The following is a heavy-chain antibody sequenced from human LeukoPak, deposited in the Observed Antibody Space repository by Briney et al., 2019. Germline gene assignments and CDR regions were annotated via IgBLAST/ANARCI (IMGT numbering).Heavy chain of an antibody. D-gene: IGHD4-17*01. CDR2: IYYSGST. J-gene: IGHJ4*02. CDR1: GGSISSGGYY. CDR3: AREKLYGDLDY. V-gene: IGHV4-31*03. Sequence: PSETLSLTCTVSGGSISSGGYYWSWIRQHPGKGLEWIGYIYYSGSTYYNPSLKSRVTISVDTSKNKFSLKLSSVTAADTAVYYCAREKLYGDLDYWGQGTLVTVSS.